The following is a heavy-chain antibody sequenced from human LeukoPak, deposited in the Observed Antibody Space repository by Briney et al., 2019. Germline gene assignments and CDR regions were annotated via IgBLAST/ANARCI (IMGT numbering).Heavy chain of an antibody. D-gene: IGHD3-16*01. CDR1: GFTFRSYD. CDR2: IGGSGDNK. J-gene: IGHJ3*02. Sequence: PGGSLRLSCSASGFTFRSYDMTWVRQVPGKGPEWVSSIGGSGDNKYYADSVKGRFTISRDNYQKTLNLQMNSLRVEDTAIYYCAKDRVDWGAYDMWGQGTMVTVSS. V-gene: IGHV3-23*01. CDR3: AKDRVDWGAYDM.